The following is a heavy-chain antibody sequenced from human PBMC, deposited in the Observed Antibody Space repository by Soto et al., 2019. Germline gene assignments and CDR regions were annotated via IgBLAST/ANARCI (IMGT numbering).Heavy chain of an antibody. CDR1: GFAFSSYA. D-gene: IGHD4-4*01. V-gene: IGHV3-23*01. CDR2: ISGSGGST. J-gene: IGHJ4*02. CDR3: AKAYSNYPPFDY. Sequence: WGSLRLSCAASGFAFSSYAMSCVRQAPWKWLEWVSAISGSGGSTYYADSVKGRFTISRDNSKNTLYLQMNSLRAEDTAVYYCAKAYSNYPPFDYWGQGTLVTVSS.